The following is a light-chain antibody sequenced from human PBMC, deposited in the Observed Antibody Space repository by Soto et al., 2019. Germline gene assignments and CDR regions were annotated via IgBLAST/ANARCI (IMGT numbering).Light chain of an antibody. Sequence: QSVLTQPPSVSGAPGQRVTISCTGSSSNIGAGYDVHWYQQLPGTAPKLLIYGNSNRPSGVPDRFSGSKSGTSASLAIIGLQAEDEADYYCQSYDGSLSGSVFGGGTKLTVL. CDR2: GNS. J-gene: IGLJ3*02. CDR1: SSNIGAGYD. CDR3: QSYDGSLSGSV. V-gene: IGLV1-40*01.